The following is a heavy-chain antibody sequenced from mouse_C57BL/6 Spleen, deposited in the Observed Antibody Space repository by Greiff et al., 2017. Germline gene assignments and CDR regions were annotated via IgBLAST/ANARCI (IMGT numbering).Heavy chain of an antibody. CDR1: GYAFSSYW. V-gene: IGHV1-80*01. CDR2: IYPGDGDT. D-gene: IGHD2-4*01. CDR3: AREDYDYDERGGY. Sequence: VQLQQSGAELVKPGASVKISCKASGYAFSSYWMNWVKQRPGKGLEWIGQIYPGDGDTNYNGKFKGKATLTADKSSSTAYMQLRSLTSEDSAVYVCAREDYDYDERGGYWGQGTTLTVSA. J-gene: IGHJ2*01.